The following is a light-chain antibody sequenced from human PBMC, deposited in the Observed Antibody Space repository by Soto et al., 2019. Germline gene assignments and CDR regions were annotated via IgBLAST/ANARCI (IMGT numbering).Light chain of an antibody. CDR3: CSYAGSPTHLL. CDR2: DSN. J-gene: IGLJ3*02. V-gene: IGLV2-23*01. Sequence: QAVLTQPASVSGSPGQSITISCAGTSGDVGSYTLVSCYQHHPGKVPKLMIYDSNKRPSGVSNRFSGSTSGNTASLTISGLQPEDEADYYCCSYAGSPTHLLFGGGTKLTVL. CDR1: SGDVGSYTL.